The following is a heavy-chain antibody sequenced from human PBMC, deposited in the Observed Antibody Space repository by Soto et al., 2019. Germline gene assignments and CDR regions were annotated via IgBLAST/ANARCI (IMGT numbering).Heavy chain of an antibody. D-gene: IGHD2-15*01. CDR3: ARVKLAGRGGFDD. CDR2: IYHSGNT. Sequence: PSETLSITSSVPFYSLSLRYCFGFIPQPPGKGLEWIGSIYHSGNTYYNPSLKSRVSISLDTSKNHFSLELTSVTAADTAVYYCARVKLAGRGGFDDWGLGTLVTVSS. CDR1: FYSLSLRYC. J-gene: IGHJ4*02. V-gene: IGHV4-38-2*02.